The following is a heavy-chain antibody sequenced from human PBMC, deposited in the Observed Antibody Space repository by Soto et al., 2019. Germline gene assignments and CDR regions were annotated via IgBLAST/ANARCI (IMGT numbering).Heavy chain of an antibody. Sequence: PGGSLRLSCVGSGFIFSDYPLNWVRQPPGQGLEWVANINRRGTSTNYLDSVRGRFPTSRDSTRNSLYLNMDSLRVEDTATYYCVRGTPTPGLDIWGRGTTVTVSS. V-gene: IGHV3-7*03. CDR2: INRRGTST. J-gene: IGHJ6*02. CDR3: VRGTPTPGLDI. CDR1: GFIFSDYP. D-gene: IGHD1-1*01.